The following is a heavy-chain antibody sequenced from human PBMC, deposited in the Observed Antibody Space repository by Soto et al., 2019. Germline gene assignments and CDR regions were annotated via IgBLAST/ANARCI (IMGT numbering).Heavy chain of an antibody. CDR2: IKQDGSEK. CDR1: GFTFSSYW. D-gene: IGHD3-3*01. J-gene: IGHJ3*02. Sequence: GGSLRLSCAASGFTFSSYWMSWVRQAPGKGLEWVANIKQDGSEKYYVDSVKGRFTISRDNAKNSLYLQMNSLRAEDTAVYYCARAITIFGVVITHRDAFDIWGQGTMVTVSS. CDR3: ARAITIFGVVITHRDAFDI. V-gene: IGHV3-7*01.